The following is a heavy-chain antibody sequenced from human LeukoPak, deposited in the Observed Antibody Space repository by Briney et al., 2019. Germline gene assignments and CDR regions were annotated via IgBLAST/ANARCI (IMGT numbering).Heavy chain of an antibody. CDR1: GFTFSSYS. CDR2: ISSSSSTI. D-gene: IGHD3-10*01. J-gene: IGHJ4*02. Sequence: GGSLRLSCAASGFTFSSYSMNWVRQAPGKGLEWVSYISSSSSTIYYADSVKGRFTISRDNAKNSLYLQMNSLRAEDTAVYYCARGGPVLLWFGELSTYYFDYWGQGTLVTVSS. V-gene: IGHV3-48*01. CDR3: ARGGPVLLWFGELSTYYFDY.